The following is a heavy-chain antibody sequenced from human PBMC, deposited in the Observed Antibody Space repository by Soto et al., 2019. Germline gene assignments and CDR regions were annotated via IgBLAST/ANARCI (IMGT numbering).Heavy chain of an antibody. V-gene: IGHV4-59*08. D-gene: IGHD3-10*01. CDR2: VYDSGDT. CDR1: GDSISSYF. Sequence: VQLQESGPGLVKPSETLSLTCSVSGDSISSYFRNWIRQPPGEGLEWIGCVYDSGDTNSNPSLTSRVTISLSTSENGFSLRLTSVTAADTAVYYCVSSRAAIYGDAFDVWGQGTMVTVSS. J-gene: IGHJ3*01. CDR3: VSSRAAIYGDAFDV.